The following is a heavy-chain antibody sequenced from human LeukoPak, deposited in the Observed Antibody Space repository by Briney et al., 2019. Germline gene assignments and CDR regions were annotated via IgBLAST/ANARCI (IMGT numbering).Heavy chain of an antibody. V-gene: IGHV4-38-2*02. Sequence: SETLSLTCTVSGYSISSGYYWAWIRQPPGKGLGWIGNIYHTGSTYYNPSLKSPVAISVDTSKNQFSLKLSSFTAPRTAVYFCARAYSRSWYFNWFDTWGQGTLVTVSS. CDR1: GYSISSGYY. J-gene: IGHJ5*02. D-gene: IGHD6-13*01. CDR3: ARAYSRSWYFNWFDT. CDR2: IYHTGST.